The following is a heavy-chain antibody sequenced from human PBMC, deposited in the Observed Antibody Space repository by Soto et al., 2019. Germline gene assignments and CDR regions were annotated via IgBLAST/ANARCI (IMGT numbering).Heavy chain of an antibody. CDR3: ARENEGIVGATIQA. D-gene: IGHD1-26*01. CDR2: TYYRSKWYN. J-gene: IGHJ5*02. V-gene: IGHV6-1*01. Sequence: LSQTLPLTCAISGDSVSSNSAAWNCIRQSPSRGLEWLGRTYYRSKWYNDYAVSVKSRITINPDTSKNQFSLQLNSVTPEDTAVYYCARENEGIVGATIQAWGQGTLVTVSS. CDR1: GDSVSSNSAA.